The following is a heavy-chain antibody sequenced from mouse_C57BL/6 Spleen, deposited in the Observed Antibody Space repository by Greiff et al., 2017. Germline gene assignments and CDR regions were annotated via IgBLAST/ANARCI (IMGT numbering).Heavy chain of an antibody. V-gene: IGHV1-5*01. CDR1: GYTFTSYW. CDR3: TRGIDGWYLDY. J-gene: IGHJ2*01. CDR2: ISPGNSDT. Sequence: VQLQQSGTVLARPGASVKMSCKTSGYTFTSYWMHWVKQRPGPGLEWIGAISPGNSDTSYNQKFKGKAKLTAVTSASTAYMELSSLTNEDSAVYYCTRGIDGWYLDYWGQGTTLTVSS. D-gene: IGHD2-3*01.